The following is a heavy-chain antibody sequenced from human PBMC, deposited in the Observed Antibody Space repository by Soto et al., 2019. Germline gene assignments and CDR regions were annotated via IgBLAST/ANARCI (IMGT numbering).Heavy chain of an antibody. CDR2: SNWKSYR. J-gene: IGHJ4*02. Sequence: GGSLRLSCAVSGFTFDDNAMHWVRQAPEKGLECVSGSNWKSYRGYADSVKGRFTSSRDNAENSLYLHMNSLRAEDTALYYCAISQDRGGRTTFIYWGQGTQVTVSS. CDR3: AISQDRGGRTTFIY. CDR1: GFTFDDNA. D-gene: IGHD3-16*01. V-gene: IGHV3-9*01.